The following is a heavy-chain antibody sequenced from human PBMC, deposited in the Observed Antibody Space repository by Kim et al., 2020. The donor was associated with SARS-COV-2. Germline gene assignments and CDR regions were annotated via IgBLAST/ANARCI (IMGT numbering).Heavy chain of an antibody. D-gene: IGHD1-26*01. V-gene: IGHV3-23*01. CDR3: AKDELPGDY. J-gene: IGHJ4*02. CDR2: GST. Sequence: GSTYYADSVKCRFTISRDNSKNTLYLQMNSLRAEDTAVYYCAKDELPGDYWGQGTLVTVSS.